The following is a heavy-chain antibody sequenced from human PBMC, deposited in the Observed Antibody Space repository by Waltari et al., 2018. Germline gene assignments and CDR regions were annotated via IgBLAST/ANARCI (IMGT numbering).Heavy chain of an antibody. CDR3: AREFAGGYVFDL. J-gene: IGHJ4*02. V-gene: IGHV3-9*01. D-gene: IGHD5-12*01. CDR1: GFTFDEHA. Sequence: EVQLVESGGGLVQPGRSLTLSCVASGFTFDEHAMHWVRHVPGKGLEWVSKINWNVGNMDYSDSVKGRFTISRDNAKNSLYLQMNSLRGDDTALYYCAREFAGGYVFDLWGQGTLVTVSS. CDR2: INWNVGNM.